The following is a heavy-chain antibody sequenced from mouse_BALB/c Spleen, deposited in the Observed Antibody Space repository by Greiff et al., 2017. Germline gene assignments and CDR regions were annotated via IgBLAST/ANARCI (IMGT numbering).Heavy chain of an antibody. Sequence: VQLQQSAAELARPGASVKMSCKASGYTFTSYTMHWVKQRPGQGLEWIGYINPSSGYTEYNQKFKDKTTLTADKSSSTAYMQLSSLTSEDSAVYYCARSGNYGYFGVWGAGTTVTVSS. D-gene: IGHD2-1*01. CDR2: INPSSGYT. CDR1: GYTFTSYT. J-gene: IGHJ1*01. V-gene: IGHV1-4*02. CDR3: ARSGNYGYFGV.